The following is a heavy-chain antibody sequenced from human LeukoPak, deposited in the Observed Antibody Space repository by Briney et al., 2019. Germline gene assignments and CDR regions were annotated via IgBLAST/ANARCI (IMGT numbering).Heavy chain of an antibody. Sequence: GGSLRLSCAASGFTFSSYSMNWVRQAPGKGLEWVSGVSGNGGGIGYADSVKGRFTISRDNAKNSLYLQINNLRAEDMALYYCARALVGATPRGAFDTWGQGTMVIVSS. D-gene: IGHD1-26*01. V-gene: IGHV3-9*03. CDR1: GFTFSSYS. CDR3: ARALVGATPRGAFDT. J-gene: IGHJ3*02. CDR2: VSGNGGGI.